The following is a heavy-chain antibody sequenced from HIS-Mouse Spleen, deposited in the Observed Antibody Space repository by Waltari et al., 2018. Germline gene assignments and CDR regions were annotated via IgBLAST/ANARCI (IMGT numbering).Heavy chain of an antibody. Sequence: EVQLVESGGGLVKPGGSLRLSCAASGFTFSSYSMNWVRQAPGKGLEWVSSISSSSSYIYYADSVKGRFTISRDNAKNSLYLQMNSLRAEDTAVYYCARAFIVGATTGAFDIWGQGTMVTVSS. V-gene: IGHV3-21*01. CDR1: GFTFSSYS. J-gene: IGHJ3*02. CDR2: ISSSSSYI. CDR3: ARAFIVGATTGAFDI. D-gene: IGHD1-26*01.